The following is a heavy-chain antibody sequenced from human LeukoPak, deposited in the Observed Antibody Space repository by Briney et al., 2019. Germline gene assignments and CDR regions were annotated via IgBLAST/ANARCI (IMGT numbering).Heavy chain of an antibody. CDR1: GFTFSSYA. CDR2: ISGSGGST. Sequence: GGSLRLSCAASGFTFSSYAMSWVRQAPGKGLEWVSAISGSGGSTYYADSVKGRFTISRDNSKNTLYLQMNSLRAEDTAVYYCAKADLMDIVVVPAATSYYFDYWGQGTLVTVSS. D-gene: IGHD2-2*03. V-gene: IGHV3-23*01. J-gene: IGHJ4*02. CDR3: AKADLMDIVVVPAATSYYFDY.